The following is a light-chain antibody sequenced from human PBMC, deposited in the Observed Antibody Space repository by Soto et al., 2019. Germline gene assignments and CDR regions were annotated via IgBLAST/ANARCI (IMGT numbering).Light chain of an antibody. V-gene: IGKV1-39*01. CDR2: AAS. J-gene: IGKJ4*01. CDR1: QSISSY. CDR3: QQSYSTPRT. Sequence: DIQMTQSPSSLSASVGDRVTITCRASQSISSYLYWYQQKPGKAPKLLIYAASSLQSGVPSRFSGSGSWTDFTLTISSLQPEDFATYYCQQSYSTPRTVGGGTKVDIK.